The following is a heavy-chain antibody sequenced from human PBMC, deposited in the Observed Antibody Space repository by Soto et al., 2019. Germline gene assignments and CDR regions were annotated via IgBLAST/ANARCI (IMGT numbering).Heavy chain of an antibody. CDR2: ISGSGGST. CDR1: GFTFSSYA. CDR3: AKDVYYDFWSGYYPKYYYYYGMDV. Sequence: GGSLRLSCAASGFTFSSYAIIFFRQSPWKWLEWVSAISGSGGSTYYADSVKGRFTISRDNSKNTLYLQMNSLRAEDTAVYYCAKDVYYDFWSGYYPKYYYYYGMDVWGQGTTVTVSS. J-gene: IGHJ6*02. D-gene: IGHD3-3*01. V-gene: IGHV3-23*01.